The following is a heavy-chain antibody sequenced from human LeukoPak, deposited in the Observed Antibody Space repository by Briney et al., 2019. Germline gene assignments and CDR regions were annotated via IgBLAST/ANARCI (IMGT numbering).Heavy chain of an antibody. CDR3: AELGITMIGGV. CDR2: ISSSRTT. CDR1: GFAFSSYS. Sequence: PGGSLRLSCAASGFAFSSYSMNWVRQAPGEGLEWVSYISSSRTTSYADSVKGRFTISRDNAKNSLYLQMNSLRAEDTAVYYCAELGITMIGGVWGKGTTVTISS. J-gene: IGHJ6*04. D-gene: IGHD3-10*02. V-gene: IGHV3-48*01.